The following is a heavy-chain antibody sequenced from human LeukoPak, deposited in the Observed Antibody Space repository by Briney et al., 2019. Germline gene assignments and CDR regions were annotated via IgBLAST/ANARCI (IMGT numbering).Heavy chain of an antibody. CDR1: GDFISSGFY. CDR3: AGQWAVANTRRFAI. Sequence: SETLSLTCTVSGDFISSGFYWVWLRQTPGKGLQWIGNLYSTGTTYYNPSLAGRVTVSTDSSKNQLSLKLRSVTAADTAVYYCAGQWAVANTRRFAIWGQGSRVTVSS. V-gene: IGHV4-38-2*02. CDR2: LYSTGTT. J-gene: IGHJ3*02. D-gene: IGHD6-19*01.